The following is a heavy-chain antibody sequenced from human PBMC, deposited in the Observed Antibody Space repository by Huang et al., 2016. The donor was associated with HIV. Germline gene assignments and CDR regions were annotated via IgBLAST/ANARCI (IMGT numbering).Heavy chain of an antibody. V-gene: IGHV4-39*02. Sequence: QVQLQESGQGLVKPSDTLSLTCIVSGDSVDSSYSYWGWVRQPPGKGLEWMGSIYYNGNTNINKYLKSRITISVDTSKNHFSRNLKTVTAADTAVYYCSRGPSTPATELWGQGTMVTVSS. CDR3: SRGPSTPATEL. CDR1: GDSVDSSYSY. D-gene: IGHD1-1*01. J-gene: IGHJ3*01. CDR2: IYYNGNT.